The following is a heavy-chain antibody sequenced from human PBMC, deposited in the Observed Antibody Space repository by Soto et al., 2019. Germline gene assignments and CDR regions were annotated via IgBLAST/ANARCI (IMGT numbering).Heavy chain of an antibody. CDR1: GFTFSSYA. Sequence: GGSLRLSCAASGFTFSSYAMHWVRQAPGKGLAWVAVISYDGSNKYYADSVKGRFTISRDNSKNTLYLQMNSLRAEDTAVYYCARDQGSSWLEDYYYGMDVWGQGTTVTVSS. CDR2: ISYDGSNK. CDR3: ARDQGSSWLEDYYYGMDV. J-gene: IGHJ6*02. D-gene: IGHD6-13*01. V-gene: IGHV3-30-3*01.